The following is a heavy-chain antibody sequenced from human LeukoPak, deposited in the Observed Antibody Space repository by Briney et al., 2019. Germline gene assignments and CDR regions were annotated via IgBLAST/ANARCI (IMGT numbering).Heavy chain of an antibody. CDR3: AKEDYYDSSGYYYVPGDFDY. V-gene: IGHV3-23*01. Sequence: GGSLRLSCAASGFTFSSYAMSWVRQAPGKGLEWVSAISGSGGSKYYADSVKGRFTISRENYKNTLYLQMNSLRAEDTAVYYCAKEDYYDSSGYYYVPGDFDYWGQGTLVTVSS. J-gene: IGHJ4*02. CDR2: ISGSGGSK. D-gene: IGHD3-22*01. CDR1: GFTFSSYA.